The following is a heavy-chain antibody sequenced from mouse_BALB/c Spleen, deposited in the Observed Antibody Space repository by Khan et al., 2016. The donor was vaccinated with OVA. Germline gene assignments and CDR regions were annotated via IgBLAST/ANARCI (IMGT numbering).Heavy chain of an antibody. J-gene: IGHJ4*01. Sequence: EVQLQESGAELVKPGSSVKLSCTASGFTIKDTYIHWVKQRPEQGLEWIGRIYPANGNTNFDPKFKGKATITADTSSNTAYLQLSRLTSDDTAVYYVTYSSLLYGMDYWGQGTSVTVS. V-gene: IGHV14-3*02. CDR3: TYSSLLYGMDY. D-gene: IGHD1-1*01. CDR1: GFTIKDTY. CDR2: IYPANGNT.